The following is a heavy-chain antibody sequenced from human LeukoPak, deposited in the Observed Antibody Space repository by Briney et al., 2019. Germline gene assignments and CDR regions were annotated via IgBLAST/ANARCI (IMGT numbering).Heavy chain of an antibody. V-gene: IGHV4-59*01. CDR2: IYYSGST. CDR3: ARWGYGDYGLYYFDY. J-gene: IGHJ4*02. D-gene: IGHD4-17*01. Sequence: PSETLSLTCTVSGCSLSSYYWSWIRQPPGKGLEWIGYIYYSGSTNYNPSLKSRVTISVDTSKNQFSLKLSSVTAADTAVYYCARWGYGDYGLYYFDYWGQGTLVTVSS. CDR1: GCSLSSYY.